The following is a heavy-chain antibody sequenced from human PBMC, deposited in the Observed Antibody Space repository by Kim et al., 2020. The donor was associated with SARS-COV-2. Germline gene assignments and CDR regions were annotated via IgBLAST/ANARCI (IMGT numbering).Heavy chain of an antibody. D-gene: IGHD2-21*02. CDR3: ARHLHGDSIGADY. V-gene: IGHV5-10-1*01. Sequence: GESLKISCKGSGYRFTSYWITWVRQKPGKGLEWMGKIDPSDSSTNYSPSFQGHVTISADKSITTAYLQWSSLKASDTAMYYCARHLHGDSIGADYWGQGT. CDR1: GYRFTSYW. CDR2: IDPSDSST. J-gene: IGHJ4*02.